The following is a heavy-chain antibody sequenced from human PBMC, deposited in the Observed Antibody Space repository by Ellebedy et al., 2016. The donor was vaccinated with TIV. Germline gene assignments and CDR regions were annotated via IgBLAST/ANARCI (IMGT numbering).Heavy chain of an antibody. Sequence: ASVKVSCXASGYTFTSYYMHWVRQAPGQGLEWMGIINPSGGSTSYAQKFQGRVTMTRDTSTSTVYMELSSLRSEDTAVYYCATGGYSYAPGYWGQGTLVTVSS. V-gene: IGHV1-46*01. CDR3: ATGGYSYAPGY. CDR2: INPSGGST. CDR1: GYTFTSYY. J-gene: IGHJ4*02. D-gene: IGHD5-18*01.